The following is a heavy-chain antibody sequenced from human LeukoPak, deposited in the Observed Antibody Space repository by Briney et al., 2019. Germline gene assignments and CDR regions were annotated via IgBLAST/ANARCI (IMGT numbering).Heavy chain of an antibody. J-gene: IGHJ6*03. V-gene: IGHV3-30*04. CDR1: GFTFSSYA. Sequence: GGSLRLSCAASGFTFSSYAMHWVRQAPGKGLEWVAVISYDGSNKYYADSVKGRFTISRDNSKNTLYLQMNSLRAEDTAVYYCAKVSDDILTGYYYYYYYMDVWGKGTTVTISS. CDR2: ISYDGSNK. D-gene: IGHD3-9*01. CDR3: AKVSDDILTGYYYYYYYMDV.